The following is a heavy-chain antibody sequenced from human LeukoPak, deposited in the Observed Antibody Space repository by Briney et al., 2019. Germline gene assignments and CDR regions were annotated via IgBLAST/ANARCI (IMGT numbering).Heavy chain of an antibody. CDR2: ISGSGGST. CDR3: AKDPYSGSSPGW. CDR1: GFTFSSYA. J-gene: IGHJ4*02. Sequence: GGSLRLSCAASGFTFSSYAMSWVRQAPGKGLEGVAAISGSGGSTYYADSVKGRFTISRDNSKDTLYLQMNSLRAEDTAVYYCAKDPYSGSSPGWGGQETLVTVSS. V-gene: IGHV3-23*01. D-gene: IGHD1-26*01.